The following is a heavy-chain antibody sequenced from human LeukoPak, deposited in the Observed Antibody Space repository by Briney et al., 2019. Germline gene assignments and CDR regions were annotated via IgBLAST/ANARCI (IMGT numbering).Heavy chain of an antibody. V-gene: IGHV3-30*02. CDR3: AKGPFSIFGVVITRRNYYMDV. J-gene: IGHJ6*03. D-gene: IGHD3-3*01. CDR1: GFTFSSYG. CDR2: IRYDGSNK. Sequence: GGSLRLSCAASGFTFSSYGMHWARQAPGKGLEWVAFIRYDGSNKYYADSVKGRFTISRDNSKNTLYLQMNSLRAEDTAVYYCAKGPFSIFGVVITRRNYYMDVWGKGTTVTVSS.